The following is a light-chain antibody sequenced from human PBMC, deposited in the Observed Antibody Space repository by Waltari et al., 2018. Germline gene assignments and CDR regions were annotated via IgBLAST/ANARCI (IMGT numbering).Light chain of an antibody. CDR1: SSDVGSSNI. CDR3: CSSAGSSTLV. J-gene: IGLJ3*02. Sequence: QSALTQPASVSGSPGQSITISCTGTSSDVGSSNIVSWYQQHPGKAPKLMIYEATKRPSGVSHRFSGSRSGNTASLTISGLQAEDEAHYYCCSSAGSSTLVFGGGTKLTVL. CDR2: EAT. V-gene: IGLV2-23*01.